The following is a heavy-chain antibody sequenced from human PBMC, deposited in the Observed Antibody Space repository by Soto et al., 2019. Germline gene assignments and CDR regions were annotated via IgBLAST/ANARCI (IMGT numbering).Heavy chain of an antibody. Sequence: QVQLQESGPGLVKPSQTLSLTCTVSGGSISSGGYYWSWIRQHPGKGLGGVGYIYYSGSTYYNPSLKSRVTISVDTSKNQFSLKLSSVTAADTAVYYCASNYCSSTSCYAAFYFDYWGQGTLVTVSS. J-gene: IGHJ4*02. CDR3: ASNYCSSTSCYAAFYFDY. CDR2: IYYSGST. V-gene: IGHV4-31*03. CDR1: GGSISSGGYY. D-gene: IGHD2-2*01.